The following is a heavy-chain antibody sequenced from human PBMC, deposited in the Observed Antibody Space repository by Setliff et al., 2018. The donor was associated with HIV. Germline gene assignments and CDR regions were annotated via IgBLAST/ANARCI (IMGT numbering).Heavy chain of an antibody. CDR3: AKDRYYDSSGSPFDY. CDR1: GFTFSSYS. D-gene: IGHD3-22*01. V-gene: IGHV3-21*01. Sequence: GGSLRLSCAASGFTFSSYSMNWVRQAPGKGLEWVSSISSSSSYIYYADSVKGRFTISRDNSKNTLYLQMNSLRAEDTAVYYCAKDRYYDSSGSPFDYWGQGTLVTVSS. J-gene: IGHJ4*02. CDR2: ISSSSSYI.